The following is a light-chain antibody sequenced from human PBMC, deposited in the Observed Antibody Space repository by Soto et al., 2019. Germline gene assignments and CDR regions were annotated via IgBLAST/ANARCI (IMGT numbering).Light chain of an antibody. V-gene: IGLV4-69*01. Sequence: QPVLTQSPSASASLGASVKLTCTLSSGHSSYAIAWHQQQPEKGPRYLMKLDSDGSHTKGDAIPDRFSGSSSGAERYLTISSLQSEDEAVYYCQTWGTGIHVVFGGGTKLTVL. CDR2: LDSDGSH. CDR1: SGHSSYA. CDR3: QTWGTGIHVV. J-gene: IGLJ2*01.